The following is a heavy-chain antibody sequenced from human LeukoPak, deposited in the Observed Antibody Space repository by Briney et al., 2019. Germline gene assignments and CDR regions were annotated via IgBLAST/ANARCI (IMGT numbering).Heavy chain of an antibody. V-gene: IGHV4-39*02. Sequence: SETLSLTCTVSGGSTGSSSYYWGWIRQPPGKGLEWIGSIYYSGSTYYNPSLKSRVTLSLDTSKHQFSLKLSSVTAADTAVYYCARERVVAAEGYGMDVWGKGTTVTVSS. CDR3: ARERVVAAEGYGMDV. D-gene: IGHD2-15*01. J-gene: IGHJ6*04. CDR2: IYYSGST. CDR1: GGSTGSSSYY.